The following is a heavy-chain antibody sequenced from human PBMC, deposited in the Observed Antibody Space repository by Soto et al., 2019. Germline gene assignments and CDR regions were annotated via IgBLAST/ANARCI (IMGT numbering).Heavy chain of an antibody. Sequence: ASVKVSCKASGYTFTSYGISWVRQAPGQGLEWMGWISAYSGNTSYAQKLQGRVTMTRDTSTSTVYMELSSLRSEDTAVYYCASGYCSGGSCYRDYYMDVWGKGTTVTVSS. J-gene: IGHJ6*03. CDR1: GYTFTSYG. CDR2: ISAYSGNT. V-gene: IGHV1-18*01. CDR3: ASGYCSGGSCYRDYYMDV. D-gene: IGHD2-15*01.